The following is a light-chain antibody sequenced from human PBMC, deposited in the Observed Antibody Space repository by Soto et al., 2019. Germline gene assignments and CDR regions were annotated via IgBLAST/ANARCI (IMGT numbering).Light chain of an antibody. CDR3: HQYNDWPPA. J-gene: IGKJ1*01. CDR1: QSVSSN. V-gene: IGKV3-15*01. CDR2: GAS. Sequence: EIVITQSPATLSVSPGERATLSCRASQSVSSNLAWYQQKPGQSPRLLIYGASTRATGIPARFSGSGSGTEFTLTISSLQSEDFAVFYCHQYNDWPPAFGQGTKVDIK.